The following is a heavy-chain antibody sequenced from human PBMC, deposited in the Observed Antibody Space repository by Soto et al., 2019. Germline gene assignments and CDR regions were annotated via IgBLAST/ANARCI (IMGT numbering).Heavy chain of an antibody. CDR3: ATSYGSGYRAFDY. CDR1: GDTFSFYS. V-gene: IGHV1-69*04. J-gene: IGHJ4*02. D-gene: IGHD3-10*01. CDR2: VNPILSMS. Sequence: QVQLVQSGAEVKRPGSSGKVSCKASGDTFSFYSINWVREAPGLGLEWMGRVNPILSMSNYSQRFQGRVTRTVDKSTSTAYMELSGLRSEDTAMYYWATSYGSGYRAFDYWGQGALVTVSS.